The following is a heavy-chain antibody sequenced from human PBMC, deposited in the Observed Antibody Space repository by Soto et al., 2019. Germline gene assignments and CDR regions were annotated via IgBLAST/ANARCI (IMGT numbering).Heavy chain of an antibody. J-gene: IGHJ6*02. CDR3: ARDPPYQMTYEDDYYGMDV. D-gene: IGHD2-2*01. CDR2: INSDGSST. V-gene: IGHV3-74*01. Sequence: GGSLRLSCAASGFTFSSYWMHWVRQAPGKGLVWVSRINSDGSSTSYADSVKGRFTISRDNAKNTLYLQMNSLRAEDTAVYYCARDPPYQMTYEDDYYGMDVWGQGNTVTVSS. CDR1: GFTFSSYW.